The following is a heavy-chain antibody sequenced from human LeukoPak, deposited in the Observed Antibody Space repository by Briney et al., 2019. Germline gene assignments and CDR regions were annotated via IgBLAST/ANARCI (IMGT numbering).Heavy chain of an antibody. Sequence: ASVKVSCKVSGYTLTELSMHWVRQAPGKGLEWMGGFDPEDGETIYAQKFQGRVTMTKDTSTDTAYMELSSLRPEDTAVYYCVKGTWNEASGWCDYWGQGTLVIVSS. CDR1: GYTLTELS. CDR2: FDPEDGET. J-gene: IGHJ4*02. V-gene: IGHV1-24*01. D-gene: IGHD6-19*01. CDR3: VKGTWNEASGWCDY.